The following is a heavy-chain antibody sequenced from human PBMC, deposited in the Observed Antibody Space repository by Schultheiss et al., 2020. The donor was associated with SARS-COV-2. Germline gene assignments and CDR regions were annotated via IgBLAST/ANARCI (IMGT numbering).Heavy chain of an antibody. J-gene: IGHJ1*01. CDR2: ISGSGGST. V-gene: IGHV3-23*01. Sequence: GGSLRLSCAASGFTFSSYGMHWVRQAPGKGLEWVSAISGSGGSTYYADSVKGRFTISRDNAKNSLYLQMNSLRAEDTAVYYCAKERDEYSYGYFQHWGQGTLVTVSS. CDR1: GFTFSSYG. CDR3: AKERDEYSYGYFQH. D-gene: IGHD5-18*01.